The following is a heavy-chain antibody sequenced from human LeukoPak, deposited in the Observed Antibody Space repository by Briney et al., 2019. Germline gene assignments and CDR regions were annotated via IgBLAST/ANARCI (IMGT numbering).Heavy chain of an antibody. Sequence: ASVKVSCKASGYTFTSYYMHWVRQAPGQGLEWMGIINPSGGSTSYAQKFQGRVTMTRDMSTSTVYMELSSLRSEDTAVYYCAREFTYSLPYYYYYMDVWGKGTTVTVSS. J-gene: IGHJ6*03. CDR1: GYTFTSYY. V-gene: IGHV1-46*01. CDR3: AREFTYSLPYYYYYMDV. D-gene: IGHD2-21*01. CDR2: INPSGGST.